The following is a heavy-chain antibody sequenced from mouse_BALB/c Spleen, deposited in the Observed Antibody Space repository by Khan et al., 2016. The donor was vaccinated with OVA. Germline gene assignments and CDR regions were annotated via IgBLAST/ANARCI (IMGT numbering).Heavy chain of an antibody. V-gene: IGHV6-3*01. CDR1: GFTFSSHW. Sequence: EVQLQESGGGLVQPGGSMKLSCVASGFTFSSHWMPWVRQSPEKGLEWVAEISLKSDNSVSQYAESVKGKFTTSRDDSKSRLYLHMNSLSGADTVSYYCTDLGGAWWGQGTLVTVSA. J-gene: IGHJ3*01. D-gene: IGHD4-1*01. CDR3: TDLGGAW. CDR2: ISLKSDNSVS.